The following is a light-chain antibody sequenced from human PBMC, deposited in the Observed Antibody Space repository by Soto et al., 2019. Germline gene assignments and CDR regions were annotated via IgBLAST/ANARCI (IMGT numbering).Light chain of an antibody. CDR2: AAS. Sequence: DIQMTQSPASLSASVGDRVTITCRASQSISSYLNWYQQKPGKAXKLLIYAASSLQSGVPSRFSGSGSGTDFTLTISSLQPEDFANYDGQQSYRIPSITFCQGTRLEIK. J-gene: IGKJ5*01. CDR3: QQSYRIPSIT. CDR1: QSISSY. V-gene: IGKV1-39*01.